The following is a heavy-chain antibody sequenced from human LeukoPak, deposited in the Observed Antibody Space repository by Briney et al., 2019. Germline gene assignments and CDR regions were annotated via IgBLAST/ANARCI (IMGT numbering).Heavy chain of an antibody. D-gene: IGHD2-2*03. J-gene: IGHJ4*02. CDR1: GFTFSSYS. Sequence: GGSLRLSCAASGFTFSSYSMNWVRQAPGKGLEWVSSISSSSSYIYYADSVKGRFTISRDNAKNSLYLQMNSLRAEDTAVYYCAKDSHWILFDDWGQGTLVTVSS. CDR2: ISSSSSYI. CDR3: AKDSHWILFDD. V-gene: IGHV3-21*01.